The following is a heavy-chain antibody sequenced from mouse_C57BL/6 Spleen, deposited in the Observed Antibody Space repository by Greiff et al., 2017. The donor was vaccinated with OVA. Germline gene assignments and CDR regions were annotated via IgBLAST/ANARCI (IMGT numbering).Heavy chain of an antibody. Sequence: VQRVESGAELAKPGASVKLSCKASGYTFTSYWMHWVKQRPGQGLEWIGYINPSSGYTKYNQKFKDKATLNADKSSSTAYMQLSSLTYEDSAVYYCARSGDYDGFAYWGQGTLVTVSA. V-gene: IGHV1-7*01. CDR3: ARSGDYDGFAY. CDR2: INPSSGYT. D-gene: IGHD2-4*01. J-gene: IGHJ3*01. CDR1: GYTFTSYW.